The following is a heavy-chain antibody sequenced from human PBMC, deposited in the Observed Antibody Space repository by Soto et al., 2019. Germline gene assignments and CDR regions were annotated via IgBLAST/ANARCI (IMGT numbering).Heavy chain of an antibody. V-gene: IGHV1-8*02. J-gene: IGHJ4*02. CDR3: STWGRNGWYTGFF. CDR1: GYTFTDYD. CDR2: MNPNSGRT. Sequence: VQSGAEVRKPGASVKVSCTTSGYTFTDYDINWVRQAPGQGLEWVGRMNPNSGRTDYAQKLEGRVTMTRDISISTAYMELSSLGYDDTAVYFCSTWGRNGWYTGFFWGQGTLVTVSS. D-gene: IGHD6-19*01.